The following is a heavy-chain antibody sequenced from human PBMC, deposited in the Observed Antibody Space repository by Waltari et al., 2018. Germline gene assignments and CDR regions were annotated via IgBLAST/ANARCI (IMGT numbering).Heavy chain of an antibody. CDR3: VRWNPAIFNCTNGVCYMDWFDP. D-gene: IGHD2-8*01. V-gene: IGHV4-39*01. CDR1: GGSISSSSYY. J-gene: IGHJ5*02. Sequence: QLQLQESGPGLVKPSETLSLTCTVSGGSISSSSYYWGWIRQPPGKGLEWIGSIYYSGSTYDNPSLKGRVTISVDTAKNQFSLKLSSVTAADTAVDYCVRWNPAIFNCTNGVCYMDWFDPWGQGTLVTVSS. CDR2: IYYSGST.